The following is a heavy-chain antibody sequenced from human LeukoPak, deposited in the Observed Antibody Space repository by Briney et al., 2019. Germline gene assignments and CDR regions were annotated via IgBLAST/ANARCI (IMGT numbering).Heavy chain of an antibody. V-gene: IGHV4-30-4*07. Sequence: SETLSLTCEVSGDSLSSGGYSWSWIRQPPGKGLEWIGYIRYSGSTYYNPSLKSRLTMSVEASKTQFSLRLSSVTAADTAVYYCATNGRGQMDYDTHPRDYYYMDVWGKGTTVTISS. CDR2: IRYSGST. CDR1: GDSLSSGGYS. J-gene: IGHJ6*03. D-gene: IGHD3-16*01. CDR3: ATNGRGQMDYDTHPRDYYYMDV.